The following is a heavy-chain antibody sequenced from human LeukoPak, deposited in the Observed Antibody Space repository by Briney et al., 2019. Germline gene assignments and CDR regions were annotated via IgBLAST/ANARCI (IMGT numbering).Heavy chain of an antibody. CDR1: VGSISSYY. V-gene: IGHV4-59*01. Sequence: SETLSLTCTVSVGSISSYYWSWIRQPPGKGLEWIGYIYYSGSTNYNPSLKSRVTISVDTSKNQFSLKLSSVTAADTAVYYCARDQTTDGAFDIWGQGTMVTVSS. CDR2: IYYSGST. D-gene: IGHD4-17*01. J-gene: IGHJ3*02. CDR3: ARDQTTDGAFDI.